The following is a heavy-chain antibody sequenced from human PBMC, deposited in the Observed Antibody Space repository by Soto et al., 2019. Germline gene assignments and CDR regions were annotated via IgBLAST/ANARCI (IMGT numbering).Heavy chain of an antibody. CDR2: ISASGGAT. D-gene: IGHD3-16*02. J-gene: IGHJ4*02. Sequence: GGSLRLSCTASGFTFYTYAMTWVRQAPGQGLEWISGISASGGATHYADSLKGRFTISRDNSRSTLYLQMDSLRADDTALYYCARVRFGGLRLGELSPFDYWGQGALVTVSS. CDR1: GFTFYTYA. CDR3: ARVRFGGLRLGELSPFDY. V-gene: IGHV3-23*01.